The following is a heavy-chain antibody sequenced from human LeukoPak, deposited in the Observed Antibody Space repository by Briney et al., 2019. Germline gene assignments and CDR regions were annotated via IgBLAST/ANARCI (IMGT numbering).Heavy chain of an antibody. Sequence: GGSLRLSCAASGFTCSNYWMSWVRQAPGKGLEWVANINQDGSVKYYVDSVKGRFTISRDNAKNSLSLQMNTLRAEDTAVYYCARIGYSSSSMDYWGQGTLVTVSS. CDR1: GFTCSNYW. CDR3: ARIGYSSSSMDY. CDR2: INQDGSVK. V-gene: IGHV3-7*01. J-gene: IGHJ4*02. D-gene: IGHD6-6*01.